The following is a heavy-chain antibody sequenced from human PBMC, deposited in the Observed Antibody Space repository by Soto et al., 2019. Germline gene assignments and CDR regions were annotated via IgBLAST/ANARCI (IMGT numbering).Heavy chain of an antibody. Sequence: GASVKVSCKASGYTFTGCAVHWVRQAPGQRLEWMGWINAGNGNTKYSQKFQGRVTITRDTSASTAYMELSSLRSENTAVYYCARAVAVPADFDYWGQGTLVTVSS. D-gene: IGHD6-19*01. J-gene: IGHJ4*02. CDR3: ARAVAVPADFDY. V-gene: IGHV1-3*01. CDR2: INAGNGNT. CDR1: GYTFTGCA.